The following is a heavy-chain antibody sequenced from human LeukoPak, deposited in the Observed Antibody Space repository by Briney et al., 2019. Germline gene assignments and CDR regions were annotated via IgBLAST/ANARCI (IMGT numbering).Heavy chain of an antibody. V-gene: IGHV6-1*01. CDR3: ASSYSQGIDY. D-gene: IGHD2-15*01. Sequence: SQTLSLTCAISGDSVSSNSAAWNWLRQSPSRDLQWLGRTYYRSKRNKHYAVSMKSRITINPDTSKNQFSLQLNSVTPEDTAVYYCASSYSQGIDYWGQGTLVTVSS. CDR2: TYYRSKRNK. CDR1: GDSVSSNSAA. J-gene: IGHJ4*02.